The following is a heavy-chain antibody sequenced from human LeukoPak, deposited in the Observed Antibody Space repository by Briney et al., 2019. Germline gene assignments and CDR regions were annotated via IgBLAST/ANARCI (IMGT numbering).Heavy chain of an antibody. CDR1: GFTSSSYG. D-gene: IGHD2-15*01. Sequence: GGSLRLSCAASGFTSSSYGMHWVRQAPGKGLEWVAFIRYDGSNKYYADSVKGRFTISRDNSKNTLYLQMNSLRAEDTAVYYCAKVPPPGYCSGGSCPDAVFGMDVWGQGTTVTVSS. CDR2: IRYDGSNK. V-gene: IGHV3-30*02. CDR3: AKVPPPGYCSGGSCPDAVFGMDV. J-gene: IGHJ6*02.